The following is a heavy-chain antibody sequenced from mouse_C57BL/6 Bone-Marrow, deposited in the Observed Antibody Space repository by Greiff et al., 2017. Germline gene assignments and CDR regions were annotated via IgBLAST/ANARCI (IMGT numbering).Heavy chain of an antibody. CDR3: ARSAYSKRDYVDY. CDR2: IYPGGGYT. Sequence: QVQLKESGAELVRPGTSVKMSCKASGYTFTNYWIGWAKQRPGHGLEWIGDIYPGGGYTNYNEKFKGKATLTADKSSSTSEDSAIYYCARSAYSKRDYVDYWGQGTTLTVSS. D-gene: IGHD2-5*01. V-gene: IGHV1-63*01. CDR1: GYTFTNYW. J-gene: IGHJ2*01.